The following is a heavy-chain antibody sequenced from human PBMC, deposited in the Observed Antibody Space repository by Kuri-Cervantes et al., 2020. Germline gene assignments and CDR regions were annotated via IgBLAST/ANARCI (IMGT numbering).Heavy chain of an antibody. CDR1: GYSFPSYW. CDR3: ARGTMVTVVPFDY. J-gene: IGHJ4*02. D-gene: IGHD5-18*01. Sequence: GESLKISCKGSGYSFPSYWIGWVRQMPGKGLEWMGIIYPGDSDTRYSPSFQGQVTISADKSISTAYLQWSSLKASDTAMYYCARGTMVTVVPFDYWGQGTLVTVSS. V-gene: IGHV5-51*01. CDR2: IYPGDSDT.